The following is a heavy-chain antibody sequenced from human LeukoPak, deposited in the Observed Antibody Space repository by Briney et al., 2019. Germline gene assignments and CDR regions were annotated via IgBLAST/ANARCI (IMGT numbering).Heavy chain of an antibody. CDR2: IRSKANSYAT. D-gene: IGHD5-24*01. Sequence: PGGSLRLSCAASGFTFSGSAMHWVRQASGKGLEWVGRIRSKANSYATAYAASVKGRFTISRDDSKNTAYLQMNSLKTEDTAVYYCTRRRYDGYNNYYYGMDVWGQGTTVTVPS. CDR3: TRRRYDGYNNYYYGMDV. CDR1: GFTFSGSA. V-gene: IGHV3-73*01. J-gene: IGHJ6*02.